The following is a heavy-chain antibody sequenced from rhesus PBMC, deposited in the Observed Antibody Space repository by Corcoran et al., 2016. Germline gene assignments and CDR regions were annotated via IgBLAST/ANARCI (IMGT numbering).Heavy chain of an antibody. D-gene: IGHD2-33*01. CDR3: WLDQFDV. Sequence: QVQLQESGPGLVKPSATLSLTCAVPGGSISDSYFWSWVRQPPGKGLEWFGYVYGGGGATSYNTSLKNRVTISRDTSKNQFSLKLTSVTAADTAVYYCWLDQFDVWGAGVLVTVSS. V-gene: IGHV4-106*01. CDR2: VYGGGGAT. CDR1: GGSISDSYF. J-gene: IGHJ5-1*01.